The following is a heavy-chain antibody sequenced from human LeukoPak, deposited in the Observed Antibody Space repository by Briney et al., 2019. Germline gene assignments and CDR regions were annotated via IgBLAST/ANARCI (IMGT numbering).Heavy chain of an antibody. CDR3: AKGQSAFGVVNRSDY. D-gene: IGHD3-3*01. CDR2: ISVSGNT. V-gene: IGHV3-23*01. CDR1: GITLSRHA. J-gene: IGHJ4*02. Sequence: GSLRLSWAASGITLSRHALSWVRQASGKGLGWVSAISVSGNTYHADSVKGRFTISRDSSKNTLYLQMNRLRAEDAAVYYCAKGQSAFGVVNRSDYWGQGTLVTVSS.